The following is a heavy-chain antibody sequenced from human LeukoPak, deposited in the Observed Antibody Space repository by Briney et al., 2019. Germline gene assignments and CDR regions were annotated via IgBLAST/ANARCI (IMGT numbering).Heavy chain of an antibody. D-gene: IGHD3-10*01. J-gene: IGHJ5*02. Sequence: GASVKVSCKASGYTFTGYYMHWVRQAPGQGLEWMGWINPNSGGTNYAQKFQGRVTMTRDTSISTAYMELSRLRSDDTAVYYYARAEMVRGVIIYVSNWFDPWGQGTLVTVSS. V-gene: IGHV1-2*02. CDR3: ARAEMVRGVIIYVSNWFDP. CDR2: INPNSGGT. CDR1: GYTFTGYY.